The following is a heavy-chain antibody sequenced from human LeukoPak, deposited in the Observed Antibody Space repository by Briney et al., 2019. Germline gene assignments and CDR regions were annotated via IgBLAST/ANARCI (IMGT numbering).Heavy chain of an antibody. J-gene: IGHJ3*02. Sequence: KSSETLSLTCTVSGGSISTYYWNWIRQPPGKGLEWIAYVYYSRSTNYNPSLKSRVTISVDTSKNQFSLKLSSVTAADTAVYYCARAVRYFGQDAYDIWGQGTMVTVSS. CDR1: GGSISTYY. V-gene: IGHV4-59*01. CDR3: ARAVRYFGQDAYDI. D-gene: IGHD3-9*01. CDR2: VYYSRST.